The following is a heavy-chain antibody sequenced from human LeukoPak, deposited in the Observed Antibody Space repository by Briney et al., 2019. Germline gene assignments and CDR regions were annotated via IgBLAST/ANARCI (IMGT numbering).Heavy chain of an antibody. J-gene: IGHJ4*02. Sequence: GGSLRLSCATSGFTFSNFEMNWVRQAPGKGLEWVSSISSSSIYIYNADSVKGRFTISRDNARNSLFLQMNSLRAEDTAVYYCARGADNYGYIFDYWGQGTLVTVSS. V-gene: IGHV3-21*01. D-gene: IGHD5-18*01. CDR3: ARGADNYGYIFDY. CDR1: GFTFSNFE. CDR2: ISSSSIYI.